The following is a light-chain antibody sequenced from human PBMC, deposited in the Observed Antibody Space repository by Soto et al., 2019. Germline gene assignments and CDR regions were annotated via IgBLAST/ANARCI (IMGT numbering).Light chain of an antibody. CDR2: TSG. Sequence: IQMTQSPSSLSASVGDRVTITCRASQRITTYLNWYQQKPGEAPKLLISTSGTLQRGVPSRFSGSGSGTDFTLTITPLRPDDFATYFCQQSYTTPYTFAQGTKLEIK. J-gene: IGKJ2*01. CDR1: QRITTY. V-gene: IGKV1-39*01. CDR3: QQSYTTPYT.